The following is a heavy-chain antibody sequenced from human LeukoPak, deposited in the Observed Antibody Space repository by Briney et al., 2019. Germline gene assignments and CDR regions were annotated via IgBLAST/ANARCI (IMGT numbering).Heavy chain of an antibody. CDR3: SRITTNGYFEY. J-gene: IGHJ4*02. V-gene: IGHV3-7*01. Sequence: GGSLRLSCSASGFTFSSFWMGWVRQAPGKGLEWVASIRWDDERHHVDSVTGRFSVSRDNAKNSLYLQMNSLRAEDTAVYFCSRITTNGYFEYWGQGALVTVSS. CDR1: GFTFSSFW. D-gene: IGHD1-1*01. CDR2: IRWDDER.